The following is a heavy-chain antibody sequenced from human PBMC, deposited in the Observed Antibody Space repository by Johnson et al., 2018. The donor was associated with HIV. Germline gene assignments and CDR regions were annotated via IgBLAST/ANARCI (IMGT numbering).Heavy chain of an antibody. CDR1: GFTFSSYG. CDR2: IWYDGSNK. V-gene: IGHV3-33*01. J-gene: IGHJ3*02. D-gene: IGHD3-16*01. Sequence: QVQLVESGGGVVQPGRSLRLSCAASGFTFSSYGMHWVRQAPGKGLEWVAVIWYDGSNKYYADSVKGRFTISSDNSKNTLYLQMNTRRVEDTDVYYCARGPGGGEDALDIWGQGTMVTVSS. CDR3: ARGPGGGEDALDI.